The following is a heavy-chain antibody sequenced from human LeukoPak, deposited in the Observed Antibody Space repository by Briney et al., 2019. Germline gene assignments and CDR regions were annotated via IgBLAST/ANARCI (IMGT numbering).Heavy chain of an antibody. CDR3: VREDPRTGYWFFDL. CDR2: MNSDGSSK. CDR1: GFTLSSYW. V-gene: IGHV3-74*01. J-gene: IGHJ2*01. Sequence: GGSLRLSCAVSGFTLSSYWMHWVRQAPGKGLVWVSRMNSDGSSKTYADSAKGRFTISRDNAKNTLYLQMNSLRAEDTAVYYCVREDPRTGYWFFDLWGRGTLVTVSS.